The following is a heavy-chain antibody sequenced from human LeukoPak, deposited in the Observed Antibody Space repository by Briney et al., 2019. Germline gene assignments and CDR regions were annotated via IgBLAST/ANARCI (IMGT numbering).Heavy chain of an antibody. CDR3: ARTKRFIAATIYYYYYMDV. CDR2: INHSGST. CDR1: GGSFSGYY. D-gene: IGHD6-13*01. Sequence: SETLSLTCAVYGGSFSGYYWSWIRQPPGKGLEWIGEINHSGSTNYNPSLKSRVTISVDTSKNQFSLKLSSVTAADTAVYYCARTKRFIAATIYYYYYMDVWGKGTTVTISS. V-gene: IGHV4-34*01. J-gene: IGHJ6*03.